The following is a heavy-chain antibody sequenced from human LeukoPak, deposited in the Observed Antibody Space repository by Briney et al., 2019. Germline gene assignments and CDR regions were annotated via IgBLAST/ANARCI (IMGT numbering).Heavy chain of an antibody. Sequence: GGSLRLSCAASGFTVRKEYMTWVRQAPGKGLEWVSVVYIGGGTYYADAVSGRFTTSIDNSEDTLYLQMNRLRAEDTATYFCVRVSHDSRFRFYWFWGQGTLVTVSA. D-gene: IGHD3-22*01. V-gene: IGHV3-66*01. J-gene: IGHJ4*02. CDR3: VRVSHDSRFRFYWF. CDR1: GFTVRKEY. CDR2: VYIGGGT.